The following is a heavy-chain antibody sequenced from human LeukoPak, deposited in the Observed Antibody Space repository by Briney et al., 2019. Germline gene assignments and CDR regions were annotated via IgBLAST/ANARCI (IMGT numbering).Heavy chain of an antibody. CDR1: GFNFSSYW. CDR2: INQDGGKK. V-gene: IGHV3-7*01. CDR3: ARGGAPDN. J-gene: IGHJ4*02. D-gene: IGHD1-26*01. Sequence: GGSLSLSCAASGFNFSSYWMSWVRQAPGKGLEWVANINQDGGKKYYVDSVRGRFAISRDNAENSVYLQMNSLRAEDTALYYCARGGAPDNWGQGTLVTVSS.